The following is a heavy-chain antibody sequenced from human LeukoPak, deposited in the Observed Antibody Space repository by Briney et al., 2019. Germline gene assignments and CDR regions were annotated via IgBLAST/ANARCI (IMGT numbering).Heavy chain of an antibody. CDR2: IYYSGST. V-gene: IGHV4-39*01. CDR1: GGSISSSSYY. J-gene: IGHJ4*02. CDR3: ARVANRQQLEYYFDY. Sequence: SETLSLTCTVSGGSISSSSYYWGWIRQPPGKGLEWIGSIYYSGSTYYNPSLKSRVTISVDTSKNQFSPKLSSVTAADTAVYYCARVANRQQLEYYFDYWGQGTLVTVSS. D-gene: IGHD6-13*01.